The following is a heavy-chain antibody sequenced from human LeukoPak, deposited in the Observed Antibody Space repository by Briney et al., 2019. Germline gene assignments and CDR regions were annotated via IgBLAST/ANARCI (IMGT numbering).Heavy chain of an antibody. V-gene: IGHV3-23*01. Sequence: GGSLRLTCAASGFTFSRFAMSWVRQAPGKGLEWVSGFSGSGGSTYYADSVKGRFTISRDNSKNTLYLQMNSLRTEDTAVYYCTTYRRSFYGSSTYIVRYFDYWGRGTLVTVSS. CDR3: TTYRRSFYGSSTYIVRYFDY. J-gene: IGHJ4*02. D-gene: IGHD2-2*01. CDR1: GFTFSRFA. CDR2: FSGSGGST.